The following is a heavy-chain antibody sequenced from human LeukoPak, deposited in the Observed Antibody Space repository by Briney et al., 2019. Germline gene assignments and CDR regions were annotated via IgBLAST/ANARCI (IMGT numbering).Heavy chain of an antibody. J-gene: IGHJ4*02. D-gene: IGHD3-3*01. CDR2: IIPIFGTA. V-gene: IGHV1-69*13. CDR3: ARAPYDFWSGYYPPFDY. CDR1: GGTFSSYA. Sequence: SVKVSFKASGGTFSSYAISWVRQAPGQGLEWMGGIIPIFGTANYAQKFQGRVTITADESTSTAYMELSSLRSEDTAVYYCARAPYDFWSGYYPPFDYWGQGTLVTVSS.